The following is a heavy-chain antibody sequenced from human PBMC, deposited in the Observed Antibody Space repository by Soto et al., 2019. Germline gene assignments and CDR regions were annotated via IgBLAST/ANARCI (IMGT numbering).Heavy chain of an antibody. J-gene: IGHJ3*02. D-gene: IGHD1-26*01. CDR3: ASGVVGEGDAFDI. Sequence: GGSLRLSCAASGFTFSSYSMNWVRQAPGKGLEWVSSISSSSSYIYYADSVKGRFTISRDNAKNSLYLQMNSLRAEDTAVYYCASGVVGEGDAFDIWGQGTMVTVSS. V-gene: IGHV3-21*01. CDR1: GFTFSSYS. CDR2: ISSSSSYI.